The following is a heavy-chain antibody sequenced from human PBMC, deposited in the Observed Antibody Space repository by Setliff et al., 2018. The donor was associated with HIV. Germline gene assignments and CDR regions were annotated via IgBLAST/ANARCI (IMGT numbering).Heavy chain of an antibody. CDR1: GYTFTNFF. D-gene: IGHD3-22*01. CDR2: INPGSGTT. V-gene: IGHV1-46*01. CDR3: AKDLFRTPTYDSSSYWSYFES. J-gene: IGHJ4*02. Sequence: ASVKVSCKASGYTFTNFFLHWVRQAPGQGPEWMGMINPGSGTTTYAQNFQGRVTMTRDTSTSTVYLELRGPRSEDTAVYYCAKDLFRTPTYDSSSYWSYFESWGQGTLVTVSS.